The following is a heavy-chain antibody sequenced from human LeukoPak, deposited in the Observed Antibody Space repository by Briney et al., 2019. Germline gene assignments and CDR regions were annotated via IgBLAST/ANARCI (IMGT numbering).Heavy chain of an antibody. J-gene: IGHJ2*01. V-gene: IGHV3-21*01. CDR1: GFTFSSYS. CDR3: TRDLGLRRMI. CDR2: ISSSSSYI. Sequence: GGSLRLSCAASGFTFSSYSMNWVRQAPGKGLEWVSSISSSSSYIYYADSVKGRFTISRDNAGNSLYLQMNSLRGEDTAVYYCTRDLGLRRMIWGRGTLVIVSS.